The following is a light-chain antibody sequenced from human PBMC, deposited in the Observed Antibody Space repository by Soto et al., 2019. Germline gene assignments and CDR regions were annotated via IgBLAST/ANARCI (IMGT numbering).Light chain of an antibody. J-gene: IGLJ1*01. Sequence: QSVLTQPPSASGTPGQSVTISCSGSSSNIGSNTVNWYQQLSGAAPKLLIHNNDQRPSGVPDRFSGSKSDTSASLAISGLQSADEADYYCCSYAGRYTFVFGSGTKLTVL. CDR3: CSYAGRYTFV. V-gene: IGLV1-44*01. CDR1: SSNIGSNT. CDR2: NND.